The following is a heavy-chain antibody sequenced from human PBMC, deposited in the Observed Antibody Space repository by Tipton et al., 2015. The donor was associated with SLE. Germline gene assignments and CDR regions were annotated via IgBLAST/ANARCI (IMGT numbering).Heavy chain of an antibody. CDR1: GGSISSYY. D-gene: IGHD5-24*01. J-gene: IGHJ4*02. V-gene: IGHV4-31*03. Sequence: TLSLTCTVSGGSISSYYWSWIRQHPGKGLEWIAYVYYSGSIYYNPSLQGRGSISVDTSKNQFSLTLSSVTAADTALYYCARHRAAEMATPYFDYWGQGILVTVSS. CDR3: ARHRAAEMATPYFDY. CDR2: VYYSGSI.